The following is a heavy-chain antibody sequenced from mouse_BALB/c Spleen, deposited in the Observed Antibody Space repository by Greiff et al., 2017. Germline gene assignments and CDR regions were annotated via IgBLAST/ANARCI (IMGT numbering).Heavy chain of an antibody. CDR2: IYPGDGDT. Sequence: VQLQQSGAELARPGASVKLSCKASGYTFTSYWMQWVKQRPGQGLEWIGAIYPGDGDTRYTQKFKGKATLTADKSSSTAYMQLSSLASEDSAVYYCAIPPYRGYYAMDYWGQGTSVTVSS. J-gene: IGHJ4*01. V-gene: IGHV1-87*01. CDR1: GYTFTSYW. CDR3: AIPPYRGYYAMDY.